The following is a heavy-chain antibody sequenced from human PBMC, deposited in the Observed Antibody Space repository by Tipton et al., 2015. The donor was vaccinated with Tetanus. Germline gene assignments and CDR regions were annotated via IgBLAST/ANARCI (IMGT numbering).Heavy chain of an antibody. V-gene: IGHV5-51*01. CDR3: ARAHCTDGVCNFDF. CDR2: IYPGDSDT. J-gene: IGHJ4*02. D-gene: IGHD2-8*01. Sequence: MQLVQSGGEVKKPGESLKISCKGSGYIFNNYWIGWVRQKPGKGLEWMGIIYPGDSDTRYSPSFQGQVTISVDKSINTACLQWSSLKASDASMFYCARAHCTDGVCNFDFWGQGALVTVAS. CDR1: GYIFNNYW.